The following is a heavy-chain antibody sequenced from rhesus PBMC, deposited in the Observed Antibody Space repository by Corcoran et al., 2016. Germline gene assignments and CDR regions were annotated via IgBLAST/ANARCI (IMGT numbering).Heavy chain of an antibody. CDR3: TRGDYNFWTGYSDYFDF. CDR2: ISRASTDI. Sequence: EVQLVESGGGLVPPGGSLRLSCAASGFTFSDYYMTWVRQAPGKGLVWVSSISRASTDIYYTDSVKGRFTVSRDNAKNSLSLQMNSLKTEDTAVYYCTRGDYNFWTGYSDYFDFWGQGVLVTVSA. V-gene: IGHV3S16*01. J-gene: IGHJ4*01. D-gene: IGHD3-3*01. CDR1: GFTFSDYY.